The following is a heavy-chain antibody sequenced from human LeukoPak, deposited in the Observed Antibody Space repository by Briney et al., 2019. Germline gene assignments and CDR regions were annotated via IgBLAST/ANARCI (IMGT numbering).Heavy chain of an antibody. CDR3: ARINSSGWYLFDY. J-gene: IGHJ4*02. CDR2: IYSSGSS. CDR1: GASIRSYY. Sequence: SETLSLTCSVSGASIRSYYWAWIRQPAGKGLEWIGRIYSSGSSNYNSSLKSRVTMSVGTSKDQFSLELTSVTAADTAVYYCARINSSGWYLFDYWGQGTLVTVSS. D-gene: IGHD6-19*01. V-gene: IGHV4-4*07.